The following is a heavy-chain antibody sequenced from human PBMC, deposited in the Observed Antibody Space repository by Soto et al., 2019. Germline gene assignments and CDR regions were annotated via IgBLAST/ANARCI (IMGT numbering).Heavy chain of an antibody. Sequence: QVQLLQSGSLLKRPGSSVKISCQASGDTFITHSLTWVRQAPGQGPEWVGRIIPILGITDYAQKFQGRVTLTADKSTSTAYMVVGSLTSEATAIYDGARDQDCIVSACFGDPDVWGRGTAVMVCS. J-gene: IGHJ6*03. CDR2: IIPILGIT. V-gene: IGHV1-69*04. CDR1: GDTFITHS. CDR3: ARDQDCIVSACFGDPDV. D-gene: IGHD2-15*01.